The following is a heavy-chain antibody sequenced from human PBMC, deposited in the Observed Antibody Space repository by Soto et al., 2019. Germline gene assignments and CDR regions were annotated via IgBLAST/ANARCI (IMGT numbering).Heavy chain of an antibody. CDR3: AKDPNGNYVGAFDI. D-gene: IGHD1-7*01. V-gene: IGHV3-23*01. Sequence: EVQLLESGGGLVQPGGSLRLSCVASGFTFSPYAMSWVRQAPGKGLEWVSGISSSGDNTYYADSVKGRFTISRDNSKNMLYLQMSCLRADDTALYYCAKDPNGNYVGAFDIRGQGTMVTVSS. CDR1: GFTFSPYA. CDR2: ISSSGDNT. J-gene: IGHJ3*02.